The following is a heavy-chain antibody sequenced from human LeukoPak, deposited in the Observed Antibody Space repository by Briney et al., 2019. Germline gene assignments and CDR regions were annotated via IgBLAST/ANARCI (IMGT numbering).Heavy chain of an antibody. J-gene: IGHJ3*02. CDR1: GYTFTSYG. D-gene: IGHD2-2*01. CDR3: ACVPAARRGAFDI. V-gene: IGHV1-18*01. Sequence: ASVKVSCKASGYTFTSYGISWVRQAPGQGPEWMGWISAYNGNTNYAQRLQGRVTMTTDTSTSTAYMELRSLRSDDTAVYYCACVPAARRGAFDIWGQGTMVTVSS. CDR2: ISAYNGNT.